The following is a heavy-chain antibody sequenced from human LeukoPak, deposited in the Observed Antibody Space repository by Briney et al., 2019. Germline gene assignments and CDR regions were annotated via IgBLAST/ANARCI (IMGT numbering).Heavy chain of an antibody. CDR2: IIPILGIA. CDR3: ASENYYDSSGYRY. CDR1: GGTFSSYA. V-gene: IGHV1-69*04. D-gene: IGHD3-22*01. J-gene: IGHJ4*02. Sequence: ASVKVSCKASGGTFSSYAISWVRQAPGQGLEWMGRIIPILGIANYAQKFQGRVTITADKSTSTAYMELSSLRSEDTAVYYCASENYYDSSGYRYWGQGTLVTVSS.